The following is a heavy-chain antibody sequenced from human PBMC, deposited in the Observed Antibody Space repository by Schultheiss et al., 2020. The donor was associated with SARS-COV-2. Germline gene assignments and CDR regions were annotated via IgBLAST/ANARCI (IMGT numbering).Heavy chain of an antibody. Sequence: SVKVSCKASGYTFTGYYMHWVRQAPGQGLEWMGGIIPIFGTANYAQKFQGRVTMTEDTSTDTAYMELSSLRAEDTAVYYCAKDFRREQDYWGQGTLVTVSS. CDR3: AKDFRREQDY. J-gene: IGHJ4*02. V-gene: IGHV1-69*06. CDR2: IIPIFGTA. D-gene: IGHD5-24*01. CDR1: GYTFTGYY.